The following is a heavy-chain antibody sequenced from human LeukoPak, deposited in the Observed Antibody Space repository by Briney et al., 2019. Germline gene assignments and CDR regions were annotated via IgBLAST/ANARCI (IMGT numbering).Heavy chain of an antibody. CDR2: IKSKTDGGTT. Sequence: GGSLRLSCAASGFTFSNAWMSWVRQAPGKGLEWVGRIKSKTDGGTTDYAAPVKGRFTISRDDSKNTLYLQMNSLRAEDTAVYYCAKILGSYWTPGYDYWGQGTLVTVSS. CDR1: GFTFSNAW. V-gene: IGHV3-15*01. J-gene: IGHJ4*02. CDR3: AKILGSYWTPGYDY. D-gene: IGHD1-26*01.